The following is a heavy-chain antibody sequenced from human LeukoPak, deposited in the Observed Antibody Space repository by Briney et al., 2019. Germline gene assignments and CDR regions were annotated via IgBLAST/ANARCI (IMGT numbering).Heavy chain of an antibody. CDR2: IYYSGST. V-gene: IGHV4-39*01. CDR1: GGSISSSSYY. D-gene: IGHD2-2*01. J-gene: IGHJ4*02. CDR3: ARPSDQLLFGIDY. Sequence: SEPLSLTCTVSGGSISSSSYYWGWIRQPPGKGLEWIGSIYYSGSTYYNPSLKSRVTISVDTSKNQFSLKLSSVTAADTAVYYCARPSDQLLFGIDYWGQGTLVTVSS.